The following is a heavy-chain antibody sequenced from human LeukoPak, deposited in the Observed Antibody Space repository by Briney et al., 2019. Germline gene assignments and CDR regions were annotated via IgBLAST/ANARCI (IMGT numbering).Heavy chain of an antibody. D-gene: IGHD4-23*01. CDR1: GFTFSSYW. J-gene: IGHJ4*02. Sequence: GGSLRLSCAASGFTFSSYWMHWVRQAPGKGLVWVSRINGDVSITTYADSVKGRFTISRDNSKNTLYLQMNSLRAEDTAVYYCARLRRYGGNWAFDYWGQGTLVTVSS. V-gene: IGHV3-74*03. CDR2: INGDVSIT. CDR3: ARLRRYGGNWAFDY.